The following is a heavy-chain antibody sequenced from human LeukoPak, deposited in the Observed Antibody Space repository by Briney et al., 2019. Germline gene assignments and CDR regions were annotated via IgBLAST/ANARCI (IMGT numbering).Heavy chain of an antibody. V-gene: IGHV4-34*01. CDR3: ARGQGTVTTH. J-gene: IGHJ4*02. Sequence: SETLSLTCAVYGGSLSDYYWSWIRQPPGKGLEWIGEINERGRTNYNPSLKSRVAISVDTSENQFSLKLNSVTAADRGVYYCARGQGTVTTHWGQGTLVTVSS. CDR2: INERGRT. D-gene: IGHD4-17*01. CDR1: GGSLSDYY.